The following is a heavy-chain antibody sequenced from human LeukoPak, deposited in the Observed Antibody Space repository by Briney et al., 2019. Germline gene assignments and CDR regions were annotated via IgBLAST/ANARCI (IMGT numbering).Heavy chain of an antibody. Sequence: PAGSLRHSCAASGFTFSTYFMHWVRQAPGKGLEWVADIASAGSHTFYVDSVKGRFTISRDNSKNTLYLQMNSLRAEDTAVYFCARERQDTILHSGAFDIWGQGTMVTVSS. J-gene: IGHJ3*02. D-gene: IGHD2-21*01. CDR2: IASAGSHT. CDR1: GFTFSTYF. V-gene: IGHV3-30-3*01. CDR3: ARERQDTILHSGAFDI.